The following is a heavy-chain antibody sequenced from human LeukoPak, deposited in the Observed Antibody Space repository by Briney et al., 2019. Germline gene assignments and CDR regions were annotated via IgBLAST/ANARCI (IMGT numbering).Heavy chain of an antibody. D-gene: IGHD5-12*01. CDR2: ISYDGSNK. CDR3: ARDGTQYSGYSGYDYFDY. Sequence: PGGTLRLSCAASGFTFSSYAMHWVRQAPGKGLEWVAVISYDGSNKYYADSVKGRFTISRDNSKNTLYLQMNSLRAEDTAVYYCARDGTQYSGYSGYDYFDYWGQGTLVTVSS. CDR1: GFTFSSYA. J-gene: IGHJ4*02. V-gene: IGHV3-30*04.